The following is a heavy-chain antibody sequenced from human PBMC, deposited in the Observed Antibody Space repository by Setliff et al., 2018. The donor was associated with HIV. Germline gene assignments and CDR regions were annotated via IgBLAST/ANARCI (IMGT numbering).Heavy chain of an antibody. D-gene: IGHD6-19*01. CDR2: ISAYNGNT. Sequence: ASVKVSCKASGYTFTSYGFNWVRQAPGQGLEWMGWISAYNGNTNYAQKFQGRVTMTTETSTSTAYMDLRSLRSDDTAVYYCARCNSSGPRYGFDIWGQGTMVTVS. CDR3: ARCNSSGPRYGFDI. V-gene: IGHV1-18*01. CDR1: GYTFTSYG. J-gene: IGHJ3*02.